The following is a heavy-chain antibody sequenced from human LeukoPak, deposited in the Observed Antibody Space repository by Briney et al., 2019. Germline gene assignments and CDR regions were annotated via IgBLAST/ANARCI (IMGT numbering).Heavy chain of an antibody. CDR2: ISYDGSNK. V-gene: IGHV3-30-3*01. J-gene: IGHJ5*02. Sequence: GGSLSLSCAASGSTLSSYAMSWVRQGPGKGLEWVAVISYDGSNKYYADSVKGRFTISRDNSKNTLYLQMNSLRAEDTAVYYCAGNQVLRFSVDPWGQGTLVTVSS. CDR3: AGNQVLRFSVDP. CDR1: GSTLSSYA. D-gene: IGHD3-3*01.